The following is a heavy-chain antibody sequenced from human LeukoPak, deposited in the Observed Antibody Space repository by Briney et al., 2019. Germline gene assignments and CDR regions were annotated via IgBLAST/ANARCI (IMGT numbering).Heavy chain of an antibody. D-gene: IGHD2-2*01. CDR1: GGPFRGYY. Sequence: SETLSLTCAAYGGPFRGYYFTWIRQAPGKGLEWIGEINHNGITNYNPSLKSRVPISVDTSKNQISLKQTSATAADTAVYYCARGGYCGNTRCGGLDSWGQGTLVTVSS. CDR2: INHNGIT. J-gene: IGHJ4*02. CDR3: ARGGYCGNTRCGGLDS. V-gene: IGHV4-34*01.